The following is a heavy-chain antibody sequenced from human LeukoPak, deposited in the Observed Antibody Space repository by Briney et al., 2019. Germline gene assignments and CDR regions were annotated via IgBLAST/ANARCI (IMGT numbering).Heavy chain of an antibody. J-gene: IGHJ4*02. V-gene: IGHV4-34*01. Sequence: PSETLSLTCAVYGGSFSGYYWSWIRQPPGKGLEWIGEINHSGSTNYNPSLKSRVTISVDTSKNQFSLKLSSVTAADTAVYYCAKRRGSNQTLNSLNYFDYWGQGTLVTVSS. CDR3: AKRRGSNQTLNSLNYFDY. CDR2: INHSGST. CDR1: GGSFSGYY. D-gene: IGHD3-16*01.